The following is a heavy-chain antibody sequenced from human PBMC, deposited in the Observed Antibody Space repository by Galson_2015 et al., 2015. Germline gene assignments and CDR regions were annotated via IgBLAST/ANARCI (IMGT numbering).Heavy chain of an antibody. Sequence: SLRLSCAASGFTLSSYAMHWVRQAPGKGLEWVAVISYDGSNKYYADSVKGRFTISRDNSKNTLYLQMNSLRAEDTAVYYCARVMVVVAATGNFDYWGQGTLVTVSS. CDR2: ISYDGSNK. D-gene: IGHD2-15*01. J-gene: IGHJ4*02. V-gene: IGHV3-30-3*01. CDR3: ARVMVVVAATGNFDY. CDR1: GFTLSSYA.